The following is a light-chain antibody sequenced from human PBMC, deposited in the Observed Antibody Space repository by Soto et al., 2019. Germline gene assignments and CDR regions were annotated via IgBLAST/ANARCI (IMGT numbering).Light chain of an antibody. Sequence: EIVMTQSPATLSVSPGDGATLSCRASQSVDSNLAWYQQKPSQTPRLLMYGASTRPTGIPARFSGSGSGKEFTLTIISLQSEDSAVYYCQQYNDWPLTFGGGTKVEIK. CDR1: QSVDSN. J-gene: IGKJ4*01. CDR2: GAS. V-gene: IGKV3D-15*01. CDR3: QQYNDWPLT.